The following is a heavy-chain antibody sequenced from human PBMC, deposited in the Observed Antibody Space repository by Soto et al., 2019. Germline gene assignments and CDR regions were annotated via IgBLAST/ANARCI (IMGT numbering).Heavy chain of an antibody. CDR3: ARTTGSRSLDV. J-gene: IGHJ3*01. CDR2: IYSSGST. V-gene: IGHV4-61*08. CDR1: GASISSTGFY. D-gene: IGHD3-9*01. Sequence: QVQLQESGPGLVKPSETLSLTATVSGASISSTGFYWSWIRQPPGKGLEWIGYIYSSGSTTYNSSLTSRVTISLDTSNNQVSLNLTSVTAADTAMYYCARTTGSRSLDVWGHGTMVSVSS.